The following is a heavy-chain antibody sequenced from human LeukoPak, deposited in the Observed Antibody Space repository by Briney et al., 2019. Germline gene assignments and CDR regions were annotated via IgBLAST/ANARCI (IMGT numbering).Heavy chain of an antibody. CDR3: AREIDNWNDPGWFDP. CDR2: ISYDGSNK. D-gene: IGHD1-1*01. CDR1: GFTFSSYA. J-gene: IGHJ5*02. V-gene: IGHV3-30*04. Sequence: PGGSLRLSCAASGFTFSSYAMHWVRQAPGKGLEWVAVISYDGSNKYYADSAKGRFTISRDNSKNTLYLQMNSLRAEDTAVYYCAREIDNWNDPGWFDPWGQGTLVTVSS.